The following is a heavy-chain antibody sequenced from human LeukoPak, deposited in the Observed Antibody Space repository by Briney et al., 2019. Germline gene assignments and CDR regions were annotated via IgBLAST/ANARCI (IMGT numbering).Heavy chain of an antibody. CDR3: ARADYSNYRINWFDP. CDR1: GGSISSSHYY. J-gene: IGHJ5*02. D-gene: IGHD4-11*01. CDR2: ISFSGST. V-gene: IGHV4-39*07. Sequence: LSETLSLTCTVSGGSISSSHYYWGWIRQPPGKGLEWIGSISFSGSTYYSPSLKSRVTISVDTSKNQFSLKLSSVTAADTAVYYCARADYSNYRINWFDPWGQGNLVPVSS.